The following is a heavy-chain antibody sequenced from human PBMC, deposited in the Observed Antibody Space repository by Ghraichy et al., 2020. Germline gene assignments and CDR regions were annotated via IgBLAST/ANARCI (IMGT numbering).Heavy chain of an antibody. Sequence: SETLSLTCDVYFGALSEYFCTWMRQPPGGGLEWIGEIRHTGTTVYKPSLENRVSISVDSSRRQFFLRLTSVTAADTALYFCAFALRESGYAFGHWGQGTLVTVSS. CDR2: IRHTGTT. D-gene: IGHD3-16*01. CDR3: AFALRESGYAFGH. CDR1: FGALSEYF. V-gene: IGHV4-34*01. J-gene: IGHJ4*02.